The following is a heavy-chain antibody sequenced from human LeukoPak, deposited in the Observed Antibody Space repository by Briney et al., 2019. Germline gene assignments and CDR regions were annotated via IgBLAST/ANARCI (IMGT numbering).Heavy chain of an antibody. CDR2: ISPNSGGT. CDR3: AREYSSSPWYFDV. CDR1: GYTFTSYY. V-gene: IGHV1-2*06. Sequence: ASVKVSCKASGYTFTSYYMHWVRQAPGQGLEWMGRISPNSGGTNYAQKFQGRVTMTRDTSISTAYMELSRLRSDDTAVYYCAREYSSSPWYFDVWGRGTLVTVSS. J-gene: IGHJ2*01. D-gene: IGHD6-6*01.